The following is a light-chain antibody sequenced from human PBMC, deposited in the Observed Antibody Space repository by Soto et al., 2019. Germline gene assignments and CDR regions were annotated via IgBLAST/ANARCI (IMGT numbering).Light chain of an antibody. J-gene: IGLJ1*01. CDR2: DVS. Sequence: SVLTQPASVSGSPGQSITTSCTGTSSGVGGYNYVSWYQQHPGKAPKLMIYDVSNRPSGVSNRFSGSKSGNTASLTISGLQAENEADYYCSSYTSSSTRVFGTGTKVTVL. CDR1: SSGVGGYNY. V-gene: IGLV2-14*01. CDR3: SSYTSSSTRV.